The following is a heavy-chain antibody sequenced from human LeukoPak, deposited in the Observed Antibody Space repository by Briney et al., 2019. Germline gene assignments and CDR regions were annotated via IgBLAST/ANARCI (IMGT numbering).Heavy chain of an antibody. CDR1: GGTFSSYA. V-gene: IGHV1-69*05. J-gene: IGHJ5*02. CDR3: ARDRSSSSGPIEGWFDP. D-gene: IGHD6-6*01. Sequence: ASVKVSCKASGGTFSSYAISWVRQAPGQGLEWMGGIIPIFGTANYAQKFQGRVTITTDESTSTAYMELSSLRSEDTAVYYCARDRSSSSGPIEGWFDPWGQGTLVTVSS. CDR2: IIPIFGTA.